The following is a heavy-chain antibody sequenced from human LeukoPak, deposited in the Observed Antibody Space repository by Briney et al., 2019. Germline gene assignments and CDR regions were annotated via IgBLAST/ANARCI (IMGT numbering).Heavy chain of an antibody. V-gene: IGHV3-11*06. Sequence: GGSLRLSCAASGFTFSDYYMSWIRQAPGKGLEWVSYISSSSSYTNYADSVKGRFTISRDNAKNSLYLQMSSLRAEDTAVYYCARDLEAYCGGDCYSGNFDYWGQGTLVTVSS. CDR2: ISSSSSYT. CDR3: ARDLEAYCGGDCYSGNFDY. CDR1: GFTFSDYY. J-gene: IGHJ4*02. D-gene: IGHD2-21*02.